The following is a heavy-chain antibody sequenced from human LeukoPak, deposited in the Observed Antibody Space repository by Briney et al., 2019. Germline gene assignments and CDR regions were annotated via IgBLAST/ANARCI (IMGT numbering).Heavy chain of an antibody. Sequence: PSETLSLTCTVSVGSISSYYASWIPHPPGRGREWIGYIYYSGSTNYNPSLKIRVTISVDTSKHQFYLQLSSVTAADTAVYYWARGGSYRSFDYWGQGTLVTVSS. D-gene: IGHD3-16*02. CDR1: VGSISSYY. V-gene: IGHV4-59*01. J-gene: IGHJ4*02. CDR3: ARGGSYRSFDY. CDR2: IYYSGST.